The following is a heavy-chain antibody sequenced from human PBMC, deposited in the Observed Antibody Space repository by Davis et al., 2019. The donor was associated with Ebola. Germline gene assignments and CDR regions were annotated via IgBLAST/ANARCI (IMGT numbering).Heavy chain of an antibody. Sequence: SETLSLTCTVSGYSISTGYYWGWIRQPPGKGLEWIGSIYHSGNTYYNPSLKSRVTISVDTSKNQFSLKLSSVTAADTAVYYCARDSGFWGGYQFDYWGQGTLVIVSS. CDR2: IYHSGNT. CDR1: GYSISTGYY. CDR3: ARDSGFWGGYQFDY. V-gene: IGHV4-38-2*02. D-gene: IGHD3-3*01. J-gene: IGHJ4*02.